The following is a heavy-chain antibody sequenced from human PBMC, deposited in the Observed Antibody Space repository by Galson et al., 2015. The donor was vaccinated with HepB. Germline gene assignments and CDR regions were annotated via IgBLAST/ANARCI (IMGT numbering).Heavy chain of an antibody. CDR1: GYTFDHNA. J-gene: IGHJ4*02. Sequence: SVKVSCKASGYTFDHNAINWVRQAPGQGLEWIGWINTNTGKSTYAQGFTGRFVFSLDTSVTTAYLQISSLKAEDTAVYYCARDNVAVRFFDYWGQGTLVTVSS. CDR2: INTNTGKS. D-gene: IGHD2-21*01. CDR3: ARDNVAVRFFDY. V-gene: IGHV7-4-1*02.